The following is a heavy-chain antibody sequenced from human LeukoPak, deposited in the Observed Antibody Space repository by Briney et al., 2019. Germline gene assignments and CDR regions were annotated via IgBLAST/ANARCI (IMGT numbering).Heavy chain of an antibody. D-gene: IGHD3-9*01. CDR3: ARDLAERYFDWLFPNFDY. CDR2: IIPILGIA. V-gene: IGHV1-69*04. Sequence: SVNVSCKASGGTFSSYAISWVRQAPGKGLEWMGSIIPILGIANYAQTFQSRVRIPADKSTSTAYMELSSLRSEDTAVYYCARDLAERYFDWLFPNFDYWGQGTLVTVSS. J-gene: IGHJ4*02. CDR1: GGTFSSYA.